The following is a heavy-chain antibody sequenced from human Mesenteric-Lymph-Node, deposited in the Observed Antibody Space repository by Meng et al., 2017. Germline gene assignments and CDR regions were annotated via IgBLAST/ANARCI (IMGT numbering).Heavy chain of an antibody. CDR3: ARDGYCSSTSCPED. CDR1: GGSVSSGSYY. D-gene: IGHD2-2*03. CDR2: IYYGGTT. J-gene: IGHJ4*02. Sequence: GSLRLSCTVSGGSVSSGSYYWSWIRQPPGKGLEWIGYIYYGGTTNYNPSLKSRVTISADTSKNQFSLKLTSVTAADTAVYYCARDGYCSSTSCPEDWGQGTLVTVSS. V-gene: IGHV4-61*01.